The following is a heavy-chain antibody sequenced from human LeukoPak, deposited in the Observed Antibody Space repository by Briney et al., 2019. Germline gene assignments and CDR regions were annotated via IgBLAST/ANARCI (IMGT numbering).Heavy chain of an antibody. V-gene: IGHV3-23*01. CDR2: ISGSGGST. Sequence: GGSLRLFCAASGFTFSSYAMSWVRQAPGKGLEWVSAISGSGGSTYYADSVKGRFTISRDNSKNTLYLQMNSLRAEDTAVYCCAKVTTYYYDSSGYLNYYYMDVWGKGTTVTVSS. CDR3: AKVTTYYYDSSGYLNYYYMDV. D-gene: IGHD3-22*01. CDR1: GFTFSSYA. J-gene: IGHJ6*03.